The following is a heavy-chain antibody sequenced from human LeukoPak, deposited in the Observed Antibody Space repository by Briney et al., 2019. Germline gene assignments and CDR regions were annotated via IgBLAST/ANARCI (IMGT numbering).Heavy chain of an antibody. J-gene: IGHJ4*02. V-gene: IGHV3-74*01. CDR3: ARTPGGNSKIDC. CDR1: GFTFSSHW. D-gene: IGHD4-23*01. Sequence: GGSLRLSCAASGFTFSSHWMHWVRQPPGKGLVWGSRINNEGSSTSYADSVKGRFTISRDNAKNTLYLQMNCLRAEDTAVYYCARTPGGNSKIDCWGQGTLVTVSS. CDR2: INNEGSST.